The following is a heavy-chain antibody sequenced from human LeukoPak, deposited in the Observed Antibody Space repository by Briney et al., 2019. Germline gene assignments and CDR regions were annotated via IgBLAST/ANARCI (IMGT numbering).Heavy chain of an antibody. CDR2: ISSSSSYI. J-gene: IGHJ4*02. D-gene: IGHD3-10*01. Sequence: GGSLRPSCAASGFTFSSYSMNWVRQAPGKGLEWVSSISSSSSYIYHADSVKGRFTISRDNAKNSLYLQMNSLRAEDTAVYYCARDRHHRFGELFPWGQGTRVTVSS. CDR1: GFTFSSYS. V-gene: IGHV3-21*01. CDR3: ARDRHHRFGELFP.